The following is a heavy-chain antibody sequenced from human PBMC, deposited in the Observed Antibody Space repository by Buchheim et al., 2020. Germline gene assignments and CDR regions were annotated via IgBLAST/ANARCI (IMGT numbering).Heavy chain of an antibody. J-gene: IGHJ6*02. CDR2: IYTSGST. V-gene: IGHV4-61*02. D-gene: IGHD5-18*01. Sequence: QVQLQESGPGLVKPSQTLSLTCTVSGGSISSGSYYWSWIRQPAGKGLEWIGRIYTSGSTNYNTSLKSRDTMTVDTSKNQFSLKLSSVTAADTAVYYCARDRGAMGIDENYYYYGMDVWGQGTT. CDR3: ARDRGAMGIDENYYYYGMDV. CDR1: GGSISSGSYY.